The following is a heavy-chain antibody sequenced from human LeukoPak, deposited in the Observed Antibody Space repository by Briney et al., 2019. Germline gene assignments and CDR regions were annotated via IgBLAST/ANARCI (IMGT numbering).Heavy chain of an antibody. CDR2: MRYDGSNK. Sequence: GGSLRLSCAVSGFTFSSYGMHWVRQAPGKGLEWVAFMRYDGSNKYYADSVKGRFTISRDNSKNTLYLQMNSLRAEDTAVYYCAKDSPYYYDSSGYLALDYWGQGTLVTVSS. CDR3: AKDSPYYYDSSGYLALDY. D-gene: IGHD3-22*01. CDR1: GFTFSSYG. J-gene: IGHJ4*02. V-gene: IGHV3-30*02.